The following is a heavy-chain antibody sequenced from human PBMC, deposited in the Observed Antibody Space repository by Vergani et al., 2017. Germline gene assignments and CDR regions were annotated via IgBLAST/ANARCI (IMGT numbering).Heavy chain of an antibody. CDR2: ISSSSSYI. V-gene: IGHV3-21*01. D-gene: IGHD3-10*01. Sequence: EVQLVESGGGLVKPGGSLRLSCAASGFTFSSYSMNWVRQAPGKGLEWVSSISSSSSYIYYADSVKGRFTISRDNAKNSLYLQMNSLRAEDTAVYYCARALPAHYYGSGSRNPGVFDYWGQGTLVTVSS. J-gene: IGHJ4*02. CDR3: ARALPAHYYGSGSRNPGVFDY. CDR1: GFTFSSYS.